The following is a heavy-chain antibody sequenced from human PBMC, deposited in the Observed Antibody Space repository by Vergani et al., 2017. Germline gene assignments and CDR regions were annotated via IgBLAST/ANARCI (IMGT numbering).Heavy chain of an antibody. D-gene: IGHD3-9*01. CDR3: ARGFEYYGIVTGYYTGNWFDP. J-gene: IGHJ5*02. CDR2: MNPNSGNT. CDR1: GYTFTSYD. V-gene: IGHV1-8*03. Sequence: QVQLVQSGAEVKKPGSSVKVSCKASGYTFTSYDINWVRQATGHGLEWMGWMNPNSGNTGYAQKFQGRVTITRDTSISTAYMELSSLRSEDTAVFYCARGFEYYGIVTGYYTGNWFDPWGQGTLVTVSS.